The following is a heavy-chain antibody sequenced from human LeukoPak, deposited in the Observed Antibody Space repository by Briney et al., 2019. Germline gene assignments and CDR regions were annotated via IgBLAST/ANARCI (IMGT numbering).Heavy chain of an antibody. D-gene: IGHD3-3*01. J-gene: IGHJ5*02. CDR3: ARDIGGRRYNRFDP. Sequence: SLKLSCKASGGTFSSYAISWVRQAPGQGLEWMGVIVSIFGTANYAHKFQGRVTITADKSTSTAYLELSSLRSEDTAVYYCARDIGGRRYNRFDPWGQGTLVTVSS. CDR1: GGTFSSYA. V-gene: IGHV1-69*06. CDR2: IVSIFGTA.